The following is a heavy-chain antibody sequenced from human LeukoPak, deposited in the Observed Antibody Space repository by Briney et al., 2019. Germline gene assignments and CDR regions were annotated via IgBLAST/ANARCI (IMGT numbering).Heavy chain of an antibody. J-gene: IGHJ4*02. D-gene: IGHD3-16*01. V-gene: IGHV3-30*02. Sequence: GGSLRLSCAASGFTFNSFAMHWVRQSPGKGLEHLASIPPDGSDPYHADSVKGRFTISRDNSRNTLYLQMNGLRGDDTAVYYCVKDLPVLHYWGQGTLVTVSS. CDR2: IPPDGSDP. CDR3: VKDLPVLHY. CDR1: GFTFNSFA.